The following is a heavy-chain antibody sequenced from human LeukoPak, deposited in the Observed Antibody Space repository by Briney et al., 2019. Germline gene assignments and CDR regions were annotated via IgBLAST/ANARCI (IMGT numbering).Heavy chain of an antibody. CDR1: GYRFTTYW. D-gene: IGHD1-14*01. CDR3: ATSSGNNPFDY. J-gene: IGHJ4*02. V-gene: IGHV5-10-1*01. Sequence: GESLKISCQSSGYRFTTYWIGWVRQMPGKGLEWMGRITPSDSYTNYSPSFRGHVTISADKSITTAYLQWSSLRASDTAMYYCATSSGNNPFDYWGQGTLVTVSS. CDR2: ITPSDSYT.